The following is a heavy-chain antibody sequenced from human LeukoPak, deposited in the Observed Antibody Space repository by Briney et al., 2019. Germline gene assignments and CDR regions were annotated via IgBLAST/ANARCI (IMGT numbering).Heavy chain of an antibody. D-gene: IGHD3-3*01. CDR1: GGSFSGYY. J-gene: IGHJ4*02. CDR3: ARGRTISIFGVTPDFEN. CDR2: INHSGST. V-gene: IGHV4-34*01. Sequence: SETLVLTCAVYGGSFSGYYWSWIRQPPGKGLEWIGEINHSGSTNYNPSLKSRVTISVDTSKNQFSLKLSSVTAADTAVYYCARGRTISIFGVTPDFENWGQGTLVSVSS.